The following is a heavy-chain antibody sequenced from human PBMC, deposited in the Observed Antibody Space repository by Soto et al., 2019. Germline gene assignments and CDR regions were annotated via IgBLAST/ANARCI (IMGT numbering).Heavy chain of an antibody. Sequence: QLQLQESGPGLVKPSETLSLTCTVSGGSISRYYWTWIRQPPGKGLEWIGCTYYGGNTNYNPSLRSRVSISVDTAKNQFSLKLSSVTAADTAVYHCARHTTIRGSLVWGQGTMVTVSS. CDR1: GGSISRYY. D-gene: IGHD1-1*01. CDR3: ARHTTIRGSLV. J-gene: IGHJ3*01. CDR2: TYYGGNT. V-gene: IGHV4-59*08.